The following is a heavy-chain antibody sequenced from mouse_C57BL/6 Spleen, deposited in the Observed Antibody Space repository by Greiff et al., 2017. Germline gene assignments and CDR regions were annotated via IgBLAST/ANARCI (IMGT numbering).Heavy chain of an antibody. V-gene: IGHV1-18*01. CDR3: ARATPDWYFDV. Sequence: EVKLQESGPELVKPGASVKIPCKASGYTFTDYNMDWVKQSHGKSLEWIGDINPTNGGTIYNPKFQGKATLTVDKSSSTAYMELRSLTSEDTAVYCCARATPDWYFDVWGTGTTVTVSS. CDR2: INPTNGGT. CDR1: GYTFTDYN. J-gene: IGHJ1*03.